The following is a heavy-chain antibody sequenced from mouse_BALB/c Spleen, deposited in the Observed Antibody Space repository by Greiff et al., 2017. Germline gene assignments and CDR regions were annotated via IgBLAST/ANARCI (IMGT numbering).Heavy chain of an antibody. CDR1: GFTFSDYY. CDR2: ISDGGSYT. D-gene: IGHD1-1*01. Sequence: EVKLVESGGGLVKPGGSLKLSCAASGFTFSDYYMYWVRQTPEKRLEWVATISDGGSYTYYPDSVKGRFTISRDNAKNNLYLQMSSLKSEDTAMYYCARDRDYYGSSAYYAMDYWGQGTSVTVSS. CDR3: ARDRDYYGSSAYYAMDY. J-gene: IGHJ4*01. V-gene: IGHV5-4*02.